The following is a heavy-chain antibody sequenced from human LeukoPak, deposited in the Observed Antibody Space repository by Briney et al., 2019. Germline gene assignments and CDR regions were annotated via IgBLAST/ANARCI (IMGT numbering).Heavy chain of an antibody. J-gene: IGHJ6*02. CDR3: ARDEADVVVTAWVYYYYGMDV. D-gene: IGHD2-21*02. CDR2: ISYDGSNK. V-gene: IGHV3-30-3*01. CDR1: GFTFSSYA. Sequence: PGRSLRLSCAASGFTFSSYAMHWVRQAPGKGLEWVAVISYDGSNKYYADSVKGRFTISRDNSKNTLYLQMNSLRAEDTAVYYCARDEADVVVTAWVYYYYGMDVWGQGTTVTVSS.